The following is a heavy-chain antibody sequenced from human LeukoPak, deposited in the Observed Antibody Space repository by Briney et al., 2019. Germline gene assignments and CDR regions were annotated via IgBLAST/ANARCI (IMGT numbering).Heavy chain of an antibody. CDR1: GGTFSSYA. CDR3: ARGVPDLTFDY. V-gene: IGHV1-69*06. J-gene: IGHJ4*02. CDR2: IIPIFGTA. D-gene: IGHD2-2*01. Sequence: GSSVKVSCKASGGTFSSYAISWVRQAPGQGLEWMGGIIPIFGTANYAQKFQGRVTITADKSTSTAYMELSSLRSEDTAVYDCARGVPDLTFDYWGQGTLVTVSS.